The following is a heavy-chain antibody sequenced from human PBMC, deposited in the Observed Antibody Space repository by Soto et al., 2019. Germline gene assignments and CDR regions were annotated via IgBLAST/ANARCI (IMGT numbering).Heavy chain of an antibody. CDR3: ARPRIAVAGTYYFDY. D-gene: IGHD6-19*01. Sequence: GESMKISSKGSVYSITSYWIGWVRQMPGKGLEWMGIIYPGDSDTRYSPSFQGQVTISADKSISTAYLQWSSLKASDTAMYYCARPRIAVAGTYYFDYWGQGTLVTVSS. V-gene: IGHV5-51*01. CDR2: IYPGDSDT. CDR1: VYSITSYW. J-gene: IGHJ4*02.